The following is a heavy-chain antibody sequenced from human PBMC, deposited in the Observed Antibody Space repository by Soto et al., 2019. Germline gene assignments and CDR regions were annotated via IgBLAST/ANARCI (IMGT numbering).Heavy chain of an antibody. V-gene: IGHV4-59*02. CDR2: IYYSGST. D-gene: IGHD3-3*01. CDR3: ARDFSGMDV. Sequence: GSLRLSCAPSGFSVSSNYMSWVRQAPGKGLEWIGYIYYSGSTNYNPSLKSRVTISVDTSKNQFSLKLSSVTAADTAVYYCARDFSGMDVWGKGTTVTSPQ. CDR1: GFSVSSNY. J-gene: IGHJ6*04.